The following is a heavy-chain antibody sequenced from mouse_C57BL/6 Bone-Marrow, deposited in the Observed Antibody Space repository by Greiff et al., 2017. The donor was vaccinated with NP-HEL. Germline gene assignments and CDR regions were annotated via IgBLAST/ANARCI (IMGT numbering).Heavy chain of an antibody. Sequence: EVKLVESGGGLVKPGGSLKLSCAASGFTFSSYAMSWVRQTPEKRLEWVATISDGGSYTYYPDNVKGRFTISRDNAKNNLYLQMSHLKSEDTAMYYCARDRVIYYYGSSYAWFAYWGQGTLVTVSA. CDR1: GFTFSSYA. CDR3: ARDRVIYYYGSSYAWFAY. CDR2: ISDGGSYT. V-gene: IGHV5-4*01. D-gene: IGHD1-1*01. J-gene: IGHJ3*01.